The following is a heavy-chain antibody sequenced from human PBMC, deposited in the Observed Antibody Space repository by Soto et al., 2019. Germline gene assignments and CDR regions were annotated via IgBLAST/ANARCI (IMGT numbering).Heavy chain of an antibody. CDR1: GGTFSSYA. CDR3: ARAGLSYGIAVAGFSSYGMEV. Sequence: GASVKVSCKASGGTFSSYAISCVRQAPGQGLEWMGGIIPIFGTANYAQKFQGRVTITADESTSTAYMELSSLRSEDTAVYYCARAGLSYGIAVAGFSSYGMEVWGQGTTVTVSS. J-gene: IGHJ6*02. CDR2: IIPIFGTA. D-gene: IGHD6-19*01. V-gene: IGHV1-69*13.